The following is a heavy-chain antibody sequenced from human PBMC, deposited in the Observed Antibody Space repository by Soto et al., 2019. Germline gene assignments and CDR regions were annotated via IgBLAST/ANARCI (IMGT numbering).Heavy chain of an antibody. Sequence: SETLSLTCAVSGGSISSGGYSWSWIRQPPGKGLEWIGYIYHSGSTYYNPSLKSQVTISVDRSKNQFSLKLSSVTAADTAVYYCARVMPPVDPWGQGTLVTVSS. D-gene: IGHD2-2*01. CDR2: IYHSGST. J-gene: IGHJ5*02. V-gene: IGHV4-30-2*01. CDR3: ARVMPPVDP. CDR1: GGSISSGGYS.